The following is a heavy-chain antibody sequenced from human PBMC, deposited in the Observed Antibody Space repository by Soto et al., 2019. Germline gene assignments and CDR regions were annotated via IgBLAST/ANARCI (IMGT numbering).Heavy chain of an antibody. CDR1: GFTFSTYL. Sequence: EVQLVESGGGLVQPGGSLRLSCVASGFTFSTYLMHWVRQAPGKGLVWVSHINSDGSSTRYADSVKGRFTVSRDNAKKTLYLQMNSLRAEDTAVYYCARAGCGSTSCYYHYDMDVWGQGTTVTVSS. CDR3: ARAGCGSTSCYYHYDMDV. D-gene: IGHD2-2*01. V-gene: IGHV3-74*01. J-gene: IGHJ6*02. CDR2: INSDGSST.